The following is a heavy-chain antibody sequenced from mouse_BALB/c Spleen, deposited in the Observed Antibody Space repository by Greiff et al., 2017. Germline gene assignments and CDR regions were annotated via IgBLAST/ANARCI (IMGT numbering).Heavy chain of an antibody. J-gene: IGHJ2*01. V-gene: IGHV3-6*02. Sequence: FHLQQSVPCLLKPSQSLSLTCSFTGYSITICYYWNWIRQFPGNKLECIFYISYDGSNNYNPSLKNRISITRDTSKNQFFLKLNSVTTEDTATYYCERVGSLLDYWGQGT. CDR1: GYSITICYY. D-gene: IGHD1-1*01. CDR2: ISYDGSN. CDR3: ERVGSLLDY.